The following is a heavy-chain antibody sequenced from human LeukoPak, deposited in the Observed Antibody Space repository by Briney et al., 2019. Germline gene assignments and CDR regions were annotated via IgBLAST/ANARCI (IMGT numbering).Heavy chain of an antibody. Sequence: QSGGSLRLSCAASGFTVSSNYMSWVRQAPGKGLEWVSVIYSGGSTYYADSVKGRFAISRDNSKNTLYLQMNSLGAEDTAVYYCARGVYGDSWGQGTLVTVSS. CDR1: GFTVSSNY. V-gene: IGHV3-53*01. CDR3: ARGVYGDS. J-gene: IGHJ4*02. D-gene: IGHD5/OR15-5a*01. CDR2: IYSGGST.